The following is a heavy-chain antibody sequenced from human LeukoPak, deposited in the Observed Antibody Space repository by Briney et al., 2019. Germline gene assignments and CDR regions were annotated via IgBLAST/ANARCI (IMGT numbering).Heavy chain of an antibody. CDR3: AREVYGGGFDY. V-gene: IGHV1-2*02. CDR1: GYTFXGYY. CDR2: INPNSGGT. J-gene: IGHJ4*02. Sequence: VXVXCXASGYTFXGYYMHWVRQAPGQGLEWMGWINPNSGGTNYAQKFQGRVTMTRDTSISTAYMELSRLRSDDTAVYYCAREVYGGGFDYWGQGTLVTVSS. D-gene: IGHD2/OR15-2a*01.